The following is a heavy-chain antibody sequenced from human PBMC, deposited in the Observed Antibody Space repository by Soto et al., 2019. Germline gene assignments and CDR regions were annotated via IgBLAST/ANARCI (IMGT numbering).Heavy chain of an antibody. V-gene: IGHV3-15*01. Sequence: GWSLRVSCAASGVTFSNAWMSWVRRAPGKGLEGVGRIKSKTDGGTTDYAALVKGRFTISRDDSKNTLYLQMNSLKPEYTDVYYCTTGNSSSTRCLKSPYYKYGLDVWGQGTTV. D-gene: IGHD2-2*01. CDR1: GVTFSNAW. J-gene: IGHJ6*02. CDR2: IKSKTDGGTT. CDR3: TTGNSSSTRCLKSPYYKYGLDV.